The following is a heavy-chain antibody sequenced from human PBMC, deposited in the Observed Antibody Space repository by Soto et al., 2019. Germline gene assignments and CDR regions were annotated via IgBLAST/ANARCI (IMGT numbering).Heavy chain of an antibody. CDR1: TFSMYS. J-gene: IGHJ5*02. Sequence: EVQIVESGGGLVQPGGSLRLSCNFTFSMYSMDWVRQAPGKGLEWVASISSGGVYIKYADSVKGRFTISRDNAKNSVSLQMNSLRVDDTALYFCTRDQGGSYDSWFEPWGQGTLVTVSS. V-gene: IGHV3-21*02. D-gene: IGHD1-26*01. CDR2: ISSGGVYI. CDR3: TRDQGGSYDSWFEP.